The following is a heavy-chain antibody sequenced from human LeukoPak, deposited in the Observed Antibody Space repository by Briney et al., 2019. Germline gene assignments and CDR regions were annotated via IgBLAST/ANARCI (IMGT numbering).Heavy chain of an antibody. J-gene: IGHJ4*02. D-gene: IGHD3-3*01. CDR3: ARVAVFGVVIISYFDY. V-gene: IGHV1-2*02. Sequence: GASVKVSCKASGYTFTSYYMHWVRPAPGQGLEWMGWINPNSGGTNYAQKFQGRVTMTRDTSISTAYMELSRLRSDDTAVYYCARVAVFGVVIISYFDYWGQGTLVTVSS. CDR1: GYTFTSYY. CDR2: INPNSGGT.